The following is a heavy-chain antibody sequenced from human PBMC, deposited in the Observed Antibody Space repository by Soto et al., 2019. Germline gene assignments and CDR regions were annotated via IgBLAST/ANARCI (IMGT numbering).Heavy chain of an antibody. CDR3: ARVAADTAAFFFHYGMDV. V-gene: IGHV3-30-3*01. CDR2: ISYDGSNK. J-gene: IGHJ6*02. D-gene: IGHD6-13*01. Sequence: PGGSLRLCCAASGFTFSSYAMHWVRQAPGKGLEWVTVISYDGSNKYYAGSVKGRFTISRDNSKNTLYLQINSLRPEDTALYYCARVAADTAAFFFHYGMDVWGQGTTVTVSS. CDR1: GFTFSSYA.